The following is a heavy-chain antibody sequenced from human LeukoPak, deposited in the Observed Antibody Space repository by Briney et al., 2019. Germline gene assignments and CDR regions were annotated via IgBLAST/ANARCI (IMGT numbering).Heavy chain of an antibody. CDR3: ARELTIFGVVRSFDY. D-gene: IGHD3-3*01. J-gene: IGHJ4*02. V-gene: IGHV4-61*02. CDR1: GGSISSGSYY. Sequence: SETLSLTCTVSGGSISSGSYYWSWIRQPAGKGLEWIGRIYTSGSTNYNPSLKSRVTISVDTSKNQFSPKLSSVTAADTAVYYCARELTIFGVVRSFDYWGQGTLVTVSS. CDR2: IYTSGST.